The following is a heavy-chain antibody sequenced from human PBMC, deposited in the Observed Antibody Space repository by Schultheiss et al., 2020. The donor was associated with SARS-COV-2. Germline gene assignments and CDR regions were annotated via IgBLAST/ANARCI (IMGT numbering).Heavy chain of an antibody. J-gene: IGHJ3*01. D-gene: IGHD3-22*01. V-gene: IGHV3-48*03. CDR2: ISSSGSTI. CDR1: GFTFSSYD. CDR3: ARDAPWYDSSGYPW. Sequence: GGSLRLSCAASGFTFSSYDMHWVRQATGKGLVWVSYISSSGSTIYYADSVKGRFTISRDNAKNSLYLQMNSLRAEDTAVYYCARDAPWYDSSGYPWWGQGTMVTVSS.